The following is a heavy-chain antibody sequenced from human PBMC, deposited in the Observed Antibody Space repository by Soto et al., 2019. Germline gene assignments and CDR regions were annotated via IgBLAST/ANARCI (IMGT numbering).Heavy chain of an antibody. V-gene: IGHV3-20*01. J-gene: IGHJ4*02. CDR2: INWNGGST. CDR1: GFTFYDYG. Sequence: GGSLRLSCATSGFTFYDYGMSWVRQAPGKGLEWVSGINWNGGSTGYADSVKGRFTISRDNAKNSLYLQMNSLRAEDTALYHCARAVVGDVVVVVAAYDYWGQGTLVTVSS. CDR3: ARAVVGDVVVVVAAYDY. D-gene: IGHD2-15*01.